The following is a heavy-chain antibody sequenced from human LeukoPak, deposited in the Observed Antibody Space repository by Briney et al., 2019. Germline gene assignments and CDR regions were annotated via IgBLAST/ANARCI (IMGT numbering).Heavy chain of an antibody. CDR1: GYTFTGYY. Sequence: GASVKVSCKASGYTFTGYYMHWVRQAPGKGLEWMGWINPNSGGTNYAQKFQGRVTMTRDTSISTAYMELSRLRSDDTAVYYCARDRNVRKLTAAAGRQNWFDPWGQGTLVTVSS. V-gene: IGHV1-2*02. CDR2: INPNSGGT. D-gene: IGHD6-13*01. CDR3: ARDRNVRKLTAAAGRQNWFDP. J-gene: IGHJ5*02.